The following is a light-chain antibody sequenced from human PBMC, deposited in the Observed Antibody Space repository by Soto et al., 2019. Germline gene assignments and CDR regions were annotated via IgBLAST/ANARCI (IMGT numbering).Light chain of an antibody. CDR1: QNIKNY. V-gene: IGKV1-39*01. J-gene: IGKJ5*01. Sequence: DVQMTQSPSSVSASVGDRVTITCRASQNIKNYLSWYQQRPGKAPRVVIFAATLLQSGVPSTFSGSGSGTEFTLTISSLHPDDFSTYYCLQSHSTPLTFGQGTRL. CDR2: AAT. CDR3: LQSHSTPLT.